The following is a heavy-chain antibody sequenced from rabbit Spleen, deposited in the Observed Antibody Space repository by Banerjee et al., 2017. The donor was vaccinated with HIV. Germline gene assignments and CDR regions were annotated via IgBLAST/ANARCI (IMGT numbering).Heavy chain of an antibody. Sequence: QSLEESGGDLVKPGASLKLSCKASGFDFSSYGVSWVRQAPGKGLEWIACINAITGKAVYANWAKGRSTFPKTSSTTVTLQMTSLTAADTATYFCARDTGSSFSTYGMDLWGPGTLVTVS. CDR3: ARDTGSSFSTYGMDL. D-gene: IGHD8-1*01. V-gene: IGHV1S40*01. J-gene: IGHJ6*01. CDR2: INAITGKA. CDR1: GFDFSSYG.